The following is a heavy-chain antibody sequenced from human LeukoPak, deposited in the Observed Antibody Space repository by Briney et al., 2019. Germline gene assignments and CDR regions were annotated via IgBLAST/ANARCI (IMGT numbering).Heavy chain of an antibody. CDR3: ARDPTTGIV. CDR2: IIPIFGTA. CDR1: GGTFSSYA. Sequence: ASVKVSCKVSGGTFSSYAISWVRQAPGQGLEWMGGIIPIFGTANYAQKFQGRVTITADESTSTAYMELNSLRAEDTAVYYCARDPTTGIVWGQGTLVTVSS. V-gene: IGHV1-69*13. D-gene: IGHD1-26*01. J-gene: IGHJ4*02.